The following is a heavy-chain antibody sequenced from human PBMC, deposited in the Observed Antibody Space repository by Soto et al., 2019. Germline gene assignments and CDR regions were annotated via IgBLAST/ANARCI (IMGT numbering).Heavy chain of an antibody. V-gene: IGHV1-69*01. Sequence: QVQLVQSGAEVKKPGSSVKVSCKASGGTFSSYAISWVRQAPGQGLEWRGGIIPIFGTANYAQKLQGRVTITADECTSTAYMELSSLRSEDTAVYYCARTEVVAATSYYYGMDVWGQGTTVTVSS. CDR2: IIPIFGTA. CDR1: GGTFSSYA. CDR3: ARTEVVAATSYYYGMDV. J-gene: IGHJ6*02. D-gene: IGHD2-15*01.